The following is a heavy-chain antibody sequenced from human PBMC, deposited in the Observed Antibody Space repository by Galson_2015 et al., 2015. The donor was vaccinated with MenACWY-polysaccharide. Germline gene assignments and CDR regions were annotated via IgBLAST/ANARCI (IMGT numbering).Heavy chain of an antibody. CDR3: AREVGAGYSSYYYGMDV. CDR1: GFTFSSYW. V-gene: IGHV3-7*01. CDR2: IKQDGSEK. Sequence: SLRLSCAASGFTFSSYWMSWVRQAPGKGLEWVANIKQDGSEKYYVDSVKGRFTISRDNAKNSLYLQMNSLRAEVTAVYYCAREVGAGYSSYYYGMDVWGQGTTVTVSS. J-gene: IGHJ6*02. D-gene: IGHD5-18*01.